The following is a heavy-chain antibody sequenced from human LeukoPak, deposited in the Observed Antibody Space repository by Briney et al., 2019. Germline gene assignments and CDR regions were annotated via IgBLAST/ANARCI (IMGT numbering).Heavy chain of an antibody. D-gene: IGHD6-19*01. Sequence: GGSLRLSCAASGFTFSSYWMSWVRQAPGKGLEWVANIKQDGSEKYYVDSVKGRFTISRDNAKNSLYLQMNSLRAEDTAVYYCARDLYRQWLVGDDAFDIWGQGTMVTVSS. CDR1: GFTFSSYW. CDR3: ARDLYRQWLVGDDAFDI. CDR2: IKQDGSEK. J-gene: IGHJ3*02. V-gene: IGHV3-7*01.